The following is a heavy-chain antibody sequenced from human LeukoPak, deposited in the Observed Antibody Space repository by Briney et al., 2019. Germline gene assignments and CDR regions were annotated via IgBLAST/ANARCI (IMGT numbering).Heavy chain of an antibody. CDR2: IYTSGST. D-gene: IGHD6-13*01. CDR1: GGPISSGSYY. CDR3: ARAYSSSWYLPAFDI. Sequence: SETLSLTCTVSGGPISSGSYYWSWIRQPAGKGLEWIGRIYTSGSTNYNPSLKSRVTISVDTSKNQFSLKLSSVTAADTAVYYCARAYSSSWYLPAFDIWGQGTMVTVSS. V-gene: IGHV4-61*02. J-gene: IGHJ3*02.